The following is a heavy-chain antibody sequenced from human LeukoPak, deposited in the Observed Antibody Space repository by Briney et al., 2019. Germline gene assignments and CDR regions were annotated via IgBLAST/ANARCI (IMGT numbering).Heavy chain of an antibody. Sequence: PGGSLRLSCAASGFTFSSYGMHWVRQAPGKGLEWVAVIWYDGSDKYYADSVKGRFTISRDNAKNSLYLQMDSLRAEDTALYYCARAPITSPFYFDYWGQGTLVTVSS. D-gene: IGHD2-2*01. J-gene: IGHJ4*02. CDR2: IWYDGSDK. V-gene: IGHV3-33*01. CDR1: GFTFSSYG. CDR3: ARAPITSPFYFDY.